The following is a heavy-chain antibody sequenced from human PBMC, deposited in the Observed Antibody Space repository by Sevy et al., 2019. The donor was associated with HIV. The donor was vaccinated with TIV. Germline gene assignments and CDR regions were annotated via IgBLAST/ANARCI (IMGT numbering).Heavy chain of an antibody. Sequence: GGSLRLSCAASGFSVSSNYMSWVRQAPGKGPEWVSVIHSGGKISYADSVQGRFTISSDNSKNTLYLQMNSLRPEDTAVYYCAREDIVLGEDNYYGIDVWGQGTTVTVSS. CDR2: IHSGGKI. V-gene: IGHV3-53*01. D-gene: IGHD2-15*01. CDR3: AREDIVLGEDNYYGIDV. CDR1: GFSVSSNY. J-gene: IGHJ6*02.